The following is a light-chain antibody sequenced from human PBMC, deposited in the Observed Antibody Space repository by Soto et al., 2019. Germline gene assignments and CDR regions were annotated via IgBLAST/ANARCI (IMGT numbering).Light chain of an antibody. V-gene: IGKV3-15*01. CDR2: AAS. CDR3: QQYENWPWT. Sequence: ERVGTQSPVTLSVSPGEGATLSCRASESVSTNLAWYQHKTGQAPRLLIYAASTRATGVPARFSGSGSGTEFTLTISSLQSEEVAAYYCQQYENWPWTFGQGTKVDIK. CDR1: ESVSTN. J-gene: IGKJ1*01.